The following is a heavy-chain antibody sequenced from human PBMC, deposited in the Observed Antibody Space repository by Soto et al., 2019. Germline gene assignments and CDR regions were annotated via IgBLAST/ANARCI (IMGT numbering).Heavy chain of an antibody. Sequence: PSETLSLTCTVSGDSMSSHYWNWVRQTPGKGLEWIGCIYFTGSTIYNPSLESRVTMSVDTSKNQFSLRLNSVTAADTAVYYCARAMVVTQNWFDPWGQGTLVTVSS. D-gene: IGHD2-21*02. CDR1: GDSMSSHY. CDR2: IYFTGST. V-gene: IGHV4-59*11. CDR3: ARAMVVTQNWFDP. J-gene: IGHJ5*02.